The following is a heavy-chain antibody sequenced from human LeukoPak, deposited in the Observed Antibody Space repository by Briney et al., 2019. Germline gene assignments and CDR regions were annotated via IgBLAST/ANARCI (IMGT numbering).Heavy chain of an antibody. V-gene: IGHV3-49*04. CDR3: SRDLDRDRVSATGY. Sequence: PGGTLRLSCAASGGDFGDDAMHWVRQAPGNGLERIGFIRSRAYGGPAEYATSVKGRFSISRDDSKGVAYLQINSLTTEHTAVYYCSRDLDRDRVSATGYSGQGTLVTVSS. CDR1: GGDFGDDA. D-gene: IGHD1-26*01. CDR2: IRSRAYGGPA. J-gene: IGHJ4*02.